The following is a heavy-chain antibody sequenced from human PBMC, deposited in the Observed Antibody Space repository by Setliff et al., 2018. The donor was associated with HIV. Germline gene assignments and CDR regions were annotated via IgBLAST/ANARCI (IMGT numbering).Heavy chain of an antibody. Sequence: SETLSLTCAASGDAITSSNYYWGWIRQPPGKGLEWIGSVSHRGDTNYNPSLKSLVTISVDTSNNHFSLRLTSVTAADTALYFCARGYYYGPGGPYYFDYWGQGTLVTVSS. CDR1: GDAITSSNYY. J-gene: IGHJ4*02. CDR3: ARGYYYGPGGPYYFDY. CDR2: VSHRGDT. D-gene: IGHD3-10*01. V-gene: IGHV4-39*07.